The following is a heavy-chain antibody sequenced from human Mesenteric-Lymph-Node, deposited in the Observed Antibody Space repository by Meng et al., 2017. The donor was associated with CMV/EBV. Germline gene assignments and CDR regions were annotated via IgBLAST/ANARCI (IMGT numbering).Heavy chain of an antibody. CDR3: AKKGDSGWYVDY. CDR2: VYSGGSTT. D-gene: IGHD6-19*01. Sequence: CTASGFNFSSYAVSWVRQAPGKGLGWVSVVYSGGSTTYYADSVKGRFTIFRDNSKNTVYLQMNSLRAEDTAVYYCAKKGDSGWYVDYWGQGTLVTVSS. J-gene: IGHJ4*02. CDR1: GFNFSSYA. V-gene: IGHV3-23*03.